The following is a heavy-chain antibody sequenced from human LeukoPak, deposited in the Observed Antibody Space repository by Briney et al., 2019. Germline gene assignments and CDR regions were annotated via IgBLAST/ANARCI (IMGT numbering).Heavy chain of an antibody. V-gene: IGHV1-69*04. CDR2: IIPILGIA. D-gene: IGHD6-13*01. Sequence: SVKVSCKASGGTFSSYAISWVRQAPGQGLEWMGRIIPILGIANYAQKFQGRVTITADKSTSTAYMELSSLRSEDTAVYYCARDNIRDSSSSDYWGQGTLVTVSS. J-gene: IGHJ4*02. CDR3: ARDNIRDSSSSDY. CDR1: GGTFSSYA.